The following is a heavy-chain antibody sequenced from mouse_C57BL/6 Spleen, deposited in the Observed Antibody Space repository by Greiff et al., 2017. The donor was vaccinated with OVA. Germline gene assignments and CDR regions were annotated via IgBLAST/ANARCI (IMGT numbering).Heavy chain of an antibody. CDR1: GYTFTSYW. Sequence: QVQLQQPGAELVMPGASVKLSCKASGYTFTSYWMHWVKQRPGQGLEWIGEIDPSDSYTNYNHKFKGKATLTVDKSSSTAYMQLSSLTSEDSAVKYCAKFDYDDALDYWGQGTSVTVSS. CDR3: AKFDYDDALDY. D-gene: IGHD2-4*01. J-gene: IGHJ4*01. CDR2: IDPSDSYT. V-gene: IGHV1-69*01.